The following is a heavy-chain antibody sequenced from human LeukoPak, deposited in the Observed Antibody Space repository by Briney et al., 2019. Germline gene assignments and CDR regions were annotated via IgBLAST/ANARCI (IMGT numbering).Heavy chain of an antibody. CDR2: IYSGANT. CDR3: ARVEGTGWWHYFDY. Sequence: GGSLRLSCAASGFTVSGNYMSWVRQAPGKGLEWVSVIYSGANTYYADSVKGRFTISTDASKNTLYVQMNSLRAEDTAVYYCARVEGTGWWHYFDYWGQGTLVTVSS. V-gene: IGHV3-53*01. CDR1: GFTVSGNY. J-gene: IGHJ4*02. D-gene: IGHD6-19*01.